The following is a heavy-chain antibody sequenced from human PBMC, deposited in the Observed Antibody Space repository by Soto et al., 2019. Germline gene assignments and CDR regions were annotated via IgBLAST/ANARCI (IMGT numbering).Heavy chain of an antibody. J-gene: IGHJ4*02. CDR1: GFTFSSFP. Sequence: QVQLVESGGGVVQPGRSLRLSCAASGFTFSSFPMHWVRQAPGKGLEWVAVISYDGSNKYYADSVKGRFTISRDNSKNTLYLQMNSLRAEDTAVYYYARRGGGYSGTYLGYFDYWGQGTLVTVSS. CDR2: ISYDGSNK. CDR3: ARRGGGYSGTYLGYFDY. V-gene: IGHV3-30-3*01. D-gene: IGHD1-26*01.